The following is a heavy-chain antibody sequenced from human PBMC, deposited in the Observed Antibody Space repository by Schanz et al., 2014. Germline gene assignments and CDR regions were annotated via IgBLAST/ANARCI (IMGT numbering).Heavy chain of an antibody. V-gene: IGHV3-33*08. J-gene: IGHJ6*03. CDR1: GFTFSSYG. CDR3: ARLGTGMAVAGSVIDSYYYYMDV. Sequence: QVQLVESGGGVVQPGRSRRLSCEASGFTFSSYGMHWVRQAPGKGLEWVAVIWFDGTNKYNADSVKGRFTISRDTSKNTLYLLLNSLRAEDTAVYYCARLGTGMAVAGSVIDSYYYYMDVWGEGTTVTVSS. D-gene: IGHD6-19*01. CDR2: IWFDGTNK.